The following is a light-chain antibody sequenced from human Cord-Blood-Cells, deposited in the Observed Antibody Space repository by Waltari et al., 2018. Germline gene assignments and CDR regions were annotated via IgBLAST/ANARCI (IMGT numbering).Light chain of an antibody. V-gene: IGKV1-5*01. CDR1: QSISSW. CDR2: DAS. J-gene: IGKJ1*01. CDR3: QQYNSYGT. Sequence: DIQMTQSPSTLSASVGDRVTITCRASQSISSWLAWYQQKPGKAPKLLIYDASSLESGVPSMFSGGGSGTEFTLTISSLQPDDFATYYCQQYNSYGTFGQGTKVEIK.